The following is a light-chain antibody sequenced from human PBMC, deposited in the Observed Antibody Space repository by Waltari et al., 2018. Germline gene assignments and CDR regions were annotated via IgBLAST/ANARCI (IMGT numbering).Light chain of an antibody. CDR1: ISAVGSYHH. Sequence: QSALPLPAPVSGTPGQSITISCTGTISAVGSYHHVSCYQQHPGKAPKLMIFEVTKRPSGVPNRFSGSKSGNTASLTISGLQAEDEADYYCCSYAGRITFVVFGGGTKLTVL. J-gene: IGLJ2*01. CDR2: EVT. CDR3: CSYAGRITFVV. V-gene: IGLV2-23*02.